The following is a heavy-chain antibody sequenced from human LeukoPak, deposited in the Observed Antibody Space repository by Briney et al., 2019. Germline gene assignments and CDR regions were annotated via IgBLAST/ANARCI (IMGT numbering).Heavy chain of an antibody. CDR3: ATERDSSALADY. D-gene: IGHD3-22*01. CDR1: GGTFSSYA. V-gene: IGHV1-24*01. Sequence: ASVKVPCKASGGTFSSYAISWVRQAPGKGLEWMGGFDPEDGETIYAQKFQGRVTMTEDTSTDTAYMELSSLRSEDTAVYYCATERDSSALADYWGQGTLVTVSS. J-gene: IGHJ4*02. CDR2: FDPEDGET.